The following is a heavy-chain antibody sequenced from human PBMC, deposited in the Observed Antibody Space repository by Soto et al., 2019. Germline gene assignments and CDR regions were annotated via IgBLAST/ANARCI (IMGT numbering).Heavy chain of an antibody. V-gene: IGHV1-58*01. J-gene: IGHJ6*02. CDR3: AAMKVVVAATRLHYYGMDV. Sequence: SVKVSCKASGFTFTSSAAQWVRQARGQRLEWIGWIVVGSGNTNYAQKFQGRVTITRDMSTSTAYMELSSLRSEDTAVYYCAAMKVVVAATRLHYYGMDVWGQGTTVTVSS. CDR2: IVVGSGNT. D-gene: IGHD2-15*01. CDR1: GFTFTSSA.